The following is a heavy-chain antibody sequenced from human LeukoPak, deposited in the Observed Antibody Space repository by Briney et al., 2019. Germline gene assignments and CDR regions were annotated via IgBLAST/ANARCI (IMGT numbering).Heavy chain of an antibody. Sequence: SETLSLTCTVSGGSISSYYWSWIRQPPGKGLEWIGEINHSGSTNYNPSLKSRVTISVDTSKNQFSLKLSSVTAADTAVYYCARVAAAGTIDYWGQGTLVTVSS. J-gene: IGHJ4*02. CDR1: GGSISSYY. D-gene: IGHD6-13*01. CDR3: ARVAAAGTIDY. V-gene: IGHV4-34*01. CDR2: INHSGST.